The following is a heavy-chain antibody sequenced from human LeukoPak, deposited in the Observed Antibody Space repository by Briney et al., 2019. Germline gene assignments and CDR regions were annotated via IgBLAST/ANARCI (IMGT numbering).Heavy chain of an antibody. V-gene: IGHV3-64*01. J-gene: IGHJ4*02. CDR1: GFTFSSYT. Sequence: GGSLRLSCAASGFTFSSYTMHWVRQAPGKGLEYVSAITHNGGSTYYANSVKGRFTISRANSKNTLYLQLGSLRAEDMAVYYCARTGGATYYGSAMYYFDCWGQGTLVTVSS. D-gene: IGHD1-26*01. CDR3: ARTGGATYYGSAMYYFDC. CDR2: ITHNGGST.